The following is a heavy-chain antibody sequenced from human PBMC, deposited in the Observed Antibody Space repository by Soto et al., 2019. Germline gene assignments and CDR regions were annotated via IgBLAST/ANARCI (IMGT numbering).Heavy chain of an antibody. J-gene: IGHJ4*02. D-gene: IGHD5-12*01. CDR2: IYYSGST. CDR3: ARDASRWLQPLDY. Sequence: QVQLQESGPGLVKPSQTLSLTCTVSGGSISSGGYYWSWIRQHPGKGLEWIGYIYYSGSTYYNPSLTSRVTISVDTSKNQFSLKLSSVTAADTAVYYCARDASRWLQPLDYWGQGTLVTVSS. CDR1: GGSISSGGYY. V-gene: IGHV4-31*03.